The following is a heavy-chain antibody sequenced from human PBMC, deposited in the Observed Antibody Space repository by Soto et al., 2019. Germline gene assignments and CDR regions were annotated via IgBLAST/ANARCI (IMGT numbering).Heavy chain of an antibody. CDR2: IYFSGST. Sequence: SETLSLTCAVYGGSFSGYYWSWIRQPPGKGLEWIGNIYFSGSTNYNPSLQSRVTMSIDRSKNQFSLNLSSVTAADTAVYYCARVVLAAAESGVGAFDIWGQGTMVTVSS. CDR3: ARVVLAAAESGVGAFDI. D-gene: IGHD6-13*01. CDR1: GGSFSGYY. V-gene: IGHV4-34*11. J-gene: IGHJ3*02.